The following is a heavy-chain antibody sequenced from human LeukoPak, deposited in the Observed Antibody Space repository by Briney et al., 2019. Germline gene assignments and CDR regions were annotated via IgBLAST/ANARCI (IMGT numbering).Heavy chain of an antibody. D-gene: IGHD6-19*01. Sequence: PSETLSLTCAVYGGSFSGYYWSWIRQPPGKGLEWIGEINHSGSTNYNPSLKSRVTISVDTSKNQFSLKLSSVTAADTAVYYCARQAVSSGWYDWPNFDYWGQGTLVTVSS. CDR1: GGSFSGYY. V-gene: IGHV4-34*01. J-gene: IGHJ4*02. CDR2: INHSGST. CDR3: ARQAVSSGWYDWPNFDY.